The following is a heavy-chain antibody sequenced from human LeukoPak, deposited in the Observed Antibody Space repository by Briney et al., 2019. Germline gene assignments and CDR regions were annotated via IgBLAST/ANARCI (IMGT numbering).Heavy chain of an antibody. J-gene: IGHJ6*03. CDR2: IYLNSGGT. CDR1: GYTFTGYY. CDR3: AREPYGSGSFRTDYYYMGV. Sequence: VASVKVSCKASGYTFTGYYMHWVRQAPGQGLEWMGWIYLNSGGTNYAQKLQGRVTMTRDTSISTAYMELSRLTSDDTAVYYCAREPYGSGSFRTDYYYMGVWGKGTTVTISS. D-gene: IGHD3-10*01. V-gene: IGHV1-2*02.